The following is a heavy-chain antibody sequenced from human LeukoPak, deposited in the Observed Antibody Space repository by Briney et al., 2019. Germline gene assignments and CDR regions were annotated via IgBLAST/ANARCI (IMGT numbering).Heavy chain of an antibody. CDR3: ASPPIHYYDSSGYPYYFDY. J-gene: IGHJ4*02. Sequence: ASVKVSCKASGYTFTASYIHWVRQAPGQGLEWMGGIIPIFGTANYAQKFQGRVTITADESTSTAYMELSSLRSEDTAVYYCASPPIHYYDSSGYPYYFDYWGQGTLVTVSS. V-gene: IGHV1-69*13. CDR1: GYTFTASY. D-gene: IGHD3-22*01. CDR2: IIPIFGTA.